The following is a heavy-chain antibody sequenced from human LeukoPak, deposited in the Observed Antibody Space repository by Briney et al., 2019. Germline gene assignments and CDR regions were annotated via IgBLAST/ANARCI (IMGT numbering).Heavy chain of an antibody. D-gene: IGHD3-10*01. Sequence: GGSLRPSCAASGFSFGTYAMTWVRQAPGKGLEWVSTISGSGGSTFYADSVKGRFTLSRDNSKNTLYLQMNGLRAEDTAVYYCARGVERRLEYFQHWGQGTLVTVSS. V-gene: IGHV3-23*01. CDR1: GFSFGTYA. J-gene: IGHJ1*01. CDR2: ISGSGGST. CDR3: ARGVERRLEYFQH.